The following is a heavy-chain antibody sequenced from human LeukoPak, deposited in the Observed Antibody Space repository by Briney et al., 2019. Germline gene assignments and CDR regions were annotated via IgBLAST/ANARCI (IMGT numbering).Heavy chain of an antibody. D-gene: IGHD3-10*01. CDR2: ISSSYI. CDR3: ARDGDYYYGSGSSPLDY. J-gene: IGHJ4*02. CDR1: GFTFSSYS. Sequence: PGGSLRLSCAASGFTFSSYSMNWVRQAPGKGLEWVSSISSSYIYYADSVKGRFTISRDNAKNSLYLQMNSLRAEDTAVYYCARDGDYYYGSGSSPLDYWGQGTLVTVPS. V-gene: IGHV3-21*01.